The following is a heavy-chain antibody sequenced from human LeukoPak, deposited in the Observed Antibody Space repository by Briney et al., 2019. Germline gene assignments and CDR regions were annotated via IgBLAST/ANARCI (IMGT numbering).Heavy chain of an antibody. CDR2: TYYSGST. CDR1: GGSISSYY. CDR3: ARTYYDFWSGYHRSYNWFDP. J-gene: IGHJ5*02. D-gene: IGHD3-3*01. V-gene: IGHV4-59*01. Sequence: SETLSLTCTVSGGSISSYYWSWIRQPPGKGLEWIGYTYYSGSTNYNPSLKSRVTISVDTSKNQFSLKLSSVTAADTAVYYCARTYYDFWSGYHRSYNWFDPWGQGTLVTVSS.